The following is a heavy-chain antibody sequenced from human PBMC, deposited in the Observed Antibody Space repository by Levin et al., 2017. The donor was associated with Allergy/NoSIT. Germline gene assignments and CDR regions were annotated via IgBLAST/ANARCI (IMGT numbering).Heavy chain of an antibody. CDR3: ARNRIIVSGGKDYYYGMDV. V-gene: IGHV4-61*01. CDR1: GGSVSSGTYY. CDR2: INYRGGT. J-gene: IGHJ6*02. D-gene: IGHD5/OR15-5a*01. Sequence: SETLSLTCTVSGGSVSSGTYYWSWIRQPPGKGLEWIGYINYRGGTNYNPSLKSRVTISVDTSKNEFSLKLTSVTAADTAGYYCARNRIIVSGGKDYYYGMDVWGQGTTVTVSS.